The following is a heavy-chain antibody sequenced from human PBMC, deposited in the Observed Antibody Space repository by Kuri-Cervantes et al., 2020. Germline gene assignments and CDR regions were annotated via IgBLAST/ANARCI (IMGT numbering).Heavy chain of an antibody. CDR2: IKQDGSEK. CDR3: ARDLSYGDFGY. J-gene: IGHJ4*02. D-gene: IGHD4-17*01. Sequence: GESLKISCAASGFTFSSYWMSWVRQAPGKGLEWVANIKQDGSEKYYVDSVKGRFTISRDNAKNSLYLQMNSLRAEDTAVYYCARDLSYGDFGYWSQGTLVTVSS. V-gene: IGHV3-7*03. CDR1: GFTFSSYW.